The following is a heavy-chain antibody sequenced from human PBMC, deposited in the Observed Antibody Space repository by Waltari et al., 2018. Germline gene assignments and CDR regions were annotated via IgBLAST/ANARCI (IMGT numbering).Heavy chain of an antibody. CDR3: ARAASHDYGDYSY. CDR1: GGPSSSYA. D-gene: IGHD4-17*01. J-gene: IGHJ4*02. Sequence: QVQLVQSGAEVKKPGPSLKVPCKASGGPSSSYAISWVRQAPGQGLEWMGGINAGNGNTKYSQKFQGRVTITADESTSTAYMELSSLRSEDTAVYYCARAASHDYGDYSYWGQGTLVTVSS. CDR2: INAGNGNT. V-gene: IGHV1-69*12.